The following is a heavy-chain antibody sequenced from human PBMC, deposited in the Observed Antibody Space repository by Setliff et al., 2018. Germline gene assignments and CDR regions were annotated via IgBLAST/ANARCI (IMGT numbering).Heavy chain of an antibody. CDR1: GFSVGSTY. CDR2: ISSSSSPI. V-gene: IGHV3-48*01. J-gene: IGHJ4*02. Sequence: GGSLRLSCAASGFSVGSTYMTWVRQAPGKGLEWVSYISSSSSPIYYADSVKGRFTISRDNSKNTLYLQMNSLRAEDTAVYFCARAGYGKGFDYWGQGTLVTVSS. CDR3: ARAGYGKGFDY. D-gene: IGHD6-13*01.